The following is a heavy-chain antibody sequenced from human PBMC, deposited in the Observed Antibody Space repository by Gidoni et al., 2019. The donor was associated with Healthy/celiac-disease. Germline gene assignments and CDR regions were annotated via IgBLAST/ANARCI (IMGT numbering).Heavy chain of an antibody. CDR3: ARDQGRYSGSYAFDI. J-gene: IGHJ3*02. V-gene: IGHV3-33*01. Sequence: QVQLVASGGGVVQPGRSLSLSCASSGFSFSRYGMHWVRQATGQGLGGVAVIWYDGSNKYYADSVKGRFTISRDNSKNTLYLQMNSLRAEDTAVYYCARDQGRYSGSYAFDIWGQGTMVTVSS. CDR1: GFSFSRYG. CDR2: IWYDGSNK. D-gene: IGHD1-26*01.